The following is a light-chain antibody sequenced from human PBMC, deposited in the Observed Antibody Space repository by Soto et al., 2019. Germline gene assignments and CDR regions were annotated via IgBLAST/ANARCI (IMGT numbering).Light chain of an antibody. V-gene: IGLV2-8*01. J-gene: IGLJ3*02. Sequence: QSVLTQPPSASGSPGQSVTISCTGPNSDVGGYDFVSWYQQHPGKAPKLMIYEVNKRPSGVPDRFSGSKSGNTASLTVSGLQAEDDASYYCGSFAGSNNVLFGGGTQLTVL. CDR1: NSDVGGYDF. CDR2: EVN. CDR3: GSFAGSNNVL.